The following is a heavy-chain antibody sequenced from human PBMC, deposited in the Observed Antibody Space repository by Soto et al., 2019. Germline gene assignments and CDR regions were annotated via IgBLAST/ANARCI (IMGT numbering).Heavy chain of an antibody. D-gene: IGHD3-10*02. Sequence: SSETLSLTCTVSGGSISSCGYYWSWIRQHPGKGLEWIGYIYYSGSTYYNPSLKGRVTISVDTSRNQFSLKLSSVTAADTAVYYCARAHYVPVRFYNWFDPWGQGTLVNVSS. V-gene: IGHV4-31*03. CDR3: ARAHYVPVRFYNWFDP. CDR2: IYYSGST. CDR1: GGSISSCGYY. J-gene: IGHJ5*02.